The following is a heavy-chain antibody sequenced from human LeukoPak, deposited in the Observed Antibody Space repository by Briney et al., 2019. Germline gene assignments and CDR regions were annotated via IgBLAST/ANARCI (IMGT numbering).Heavy chain of an antibody. CDR2: IDGITTNI. J-gene: IGHJ4*02. V-gene: IGHV3-48*01. CDR1: GFTFSSYG. CDR3: ARRLAY. Sequence: GGSLRLSCEASGFTFSSYGMNWVRQAPGKGLEWVSYIDGITTNIHYADSVRGRFTISRDNAKNTLFLQMTSLRAADTAVYYCARRLAYWGQGTRVTVSS.